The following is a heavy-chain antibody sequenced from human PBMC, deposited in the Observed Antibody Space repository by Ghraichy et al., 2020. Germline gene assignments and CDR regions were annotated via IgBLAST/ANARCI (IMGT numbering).Heavy chain of an antibody. V-gene: IGHV4-39*01. J-gene: IGHJ4*02. CDR2: IDYSGST. CDR1: GGSISSSSYY. Sequence: SETLSLTCTVSGGSISSSSYYWGWIRQPPGKGLEWIGSIDYSGSTYYNPSLKSRVTISVDTSKNQFSLKLSSVTAADTAVYYCARQYSSGWGLIDYWGQGTLVTVSS. D-gene: IGHD6-19*01. CDR3: ARQYSSGWGLIDY.